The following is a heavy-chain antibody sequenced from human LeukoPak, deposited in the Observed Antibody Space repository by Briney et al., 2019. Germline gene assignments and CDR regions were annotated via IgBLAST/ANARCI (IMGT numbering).Heavy chain of an antibody. CDR1: GVSISSGHW. V-gene: IGHV4-4*02. CDR2: IYHSGST. CDR3: VTSIDLAGWGGFDV. J-gene: IGHJ3*01. Sequence: PSGTLSLTCAVSGVSISSGHWWSWVRQPPGKGLEWIGEIYHSGSTNYNASLKSRVTISVDTSKNQFSLKVNSVTVADTAVYYCVTSIDLAGWGGFDVRGQGRMVTVSS. D-gene: IGHD1-26*01.